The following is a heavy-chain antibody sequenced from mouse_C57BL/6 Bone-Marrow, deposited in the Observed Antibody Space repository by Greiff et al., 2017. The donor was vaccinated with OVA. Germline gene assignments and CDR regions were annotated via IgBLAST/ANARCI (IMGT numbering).Heavy chain of an antibody. CDR2: IYPRSGNT. Sequence: VQLVESGAELARPGASVKLSCKASGYTFTSYGISWVKQRTGQGLEWIGEIYPRSGNTYYNEKFKGKATLTADKSSSTAYMELRSLTSEDSAVYFCARRRFITTVVRYFDVWGTGTTVTVSS. V-gene: IGHV1-81*01. CDR3: ARRRFITTVVRYFDV. J-gene: IGHJ1*03. D-gene: IGHD1-1*01. CDR1: GYTFTSYG.